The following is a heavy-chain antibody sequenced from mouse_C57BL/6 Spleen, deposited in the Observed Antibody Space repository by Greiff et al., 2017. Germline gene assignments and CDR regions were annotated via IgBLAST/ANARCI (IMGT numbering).Heavy chain of an antibody. D-gene: IGHD2-1*01. Sequence: VQLQQPGAELVRPGSSVKLSCKASGYTFTSYWMHWVKQRPIQGLEWIGNIDPSDSETHYNQKFKDKATLTVDKSSSTAYMQLSSLTSEDSAVYYCASTGNCVGWYFDVWGTGTTVTVSS. V-gene: IGHV1-52*01. CDR2: IDPSDSET. CDR3: ASTGNCVGWYFDV. J-gene: IGHJ1*03. CDR1: GYTFTSYW.